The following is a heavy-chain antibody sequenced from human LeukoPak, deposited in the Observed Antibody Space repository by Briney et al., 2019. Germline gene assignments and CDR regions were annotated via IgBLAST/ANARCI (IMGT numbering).Heavy chain of an antibody. Sequence: PGWSLRLSRAASGRNVTYNYMSWVRQAAGKGLDGLAVIYSGGMTYYADSGKGRFTISKDNSKNTLYLLINLLRAEDTGLDCCYARPVFPAASLPAGNYLDVWGKGTPVTVSS. J-gene: IGHJ6*03. D-gene: IGHD2-2*01. V-gene: IGHV3-53*05. CDR1: GRNVTYNY. CDR2: IYSGGMT. CDR3: YARPVFPAASLPAGNYLDV.